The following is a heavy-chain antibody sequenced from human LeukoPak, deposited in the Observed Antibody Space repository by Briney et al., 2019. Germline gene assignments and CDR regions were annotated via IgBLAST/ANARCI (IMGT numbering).Heavy chain of an antibody. CDR2: INPNSGGT. J-gene: IGHJ5*02. D-gene: IGHD6-19*01. CDR1: GYTFTCYY. CDR3: ARMSSIAVAGTRMGNNWFDP. V-gene: IGHV1-2*02. Sequence: ASVKVSCKASGYTFTCYYMHWVRQAPGQGLEWMGWINPNSGGTNYAQKFQGRVTMTRDTSISTAYMELSRLRSDDTAVYYCARMSSIAVAGTRMGNNWFDPWGQGTLVTVSS.